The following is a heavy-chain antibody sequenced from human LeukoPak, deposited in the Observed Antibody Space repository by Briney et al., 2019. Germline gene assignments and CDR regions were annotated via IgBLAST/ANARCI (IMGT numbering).Heavy chain of an antibody. CDR1: GYSISTTNW. D-gene: IGHD2-2*01. V-gene: IGHV4-28*03. CDR2: IYYSGGT. CDR3: ARDPRWLTPDCTSTSCYENYFDP. Sequence: SETLSLTCAVSGYSISTTNWWGWIRQPPGKGLEWLGYIYYSGGTYYNPSLKSRVIMSVDTSKNQFSLKMYSVTAADTAVYYCARDPRWLTPDCTSTSCYENYFDPWGQGTLVTVSS. J-gene: IGHJ5*02.